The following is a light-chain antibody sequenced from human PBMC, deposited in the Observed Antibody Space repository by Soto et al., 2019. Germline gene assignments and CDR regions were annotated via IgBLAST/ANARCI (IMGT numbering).Light chain of an antibody. CDR3: QQSYTTPPIT. CDR2: AAS. Sequence: DIQMTQSPSSLSASVGDRVTITCRASQSISTYLNWYLQKPGKAPKLLIYAASSLQSGVPSRFSGSGSGTDLTLSISSLQPEDFATYYCQQSYTTPPITFGQGTRLEIK. J-gene: IGKJ5*01. V-gene: IGKV1-39*01. CDR1: QSISTY.